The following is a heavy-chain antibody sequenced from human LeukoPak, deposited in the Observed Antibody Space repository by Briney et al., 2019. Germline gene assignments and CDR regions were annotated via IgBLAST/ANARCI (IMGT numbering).Heavy chain of an antibody. CDR3: VVVVEPPNSDGFDV. J-gene: IGHJ3*01. CDR2: INADGSTT. V-gene: IGHV3-74*01. D-gene: IGHD1-14*01. CDR1: GITLSNYG. Sequence: PGGSLRLSCGVSGITLSNYGMSWVRQAPGKGLVWVSLINADGSTTTYADSVKGRFTISRDNARNTVSLQMNSLTIEDTAVYYCVVVVEPPNSDGFDVWGQGTMITVSS.